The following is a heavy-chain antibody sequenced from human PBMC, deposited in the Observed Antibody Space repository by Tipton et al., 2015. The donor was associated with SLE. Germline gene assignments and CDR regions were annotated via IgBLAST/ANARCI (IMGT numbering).Heavy chain of an antibody. D-gene: IGHD1-26*01. V-gene: IGHV3-7*01. J-gene: IGHJ6*02. CDR3: ARDLKQALPDYYGMDV. CDR1: GITFSRYW. Sequence: SLRLSCAASGITFSRYWMSWVRQAPGKGLGWVANIKQDGSEKYYVDSVRGRFTISRDNAKKTVYLQMNSLRAEDTALYYCARDLKQALPDYYGMDVWGQGTTVTVSS. CDR2: IKQDGSEK.